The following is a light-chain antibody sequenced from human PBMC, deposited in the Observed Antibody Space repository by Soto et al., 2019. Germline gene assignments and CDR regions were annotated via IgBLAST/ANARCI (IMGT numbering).Light chain of an antibody. J-gene: IGLJ2*01. V-gene: IGLV2-18*01. CDR1: SSDVGNYNR. CDR2: EVN. Sequence: QSVLTQPPSVSGSPGQSVTISCTGTSSDVGNYNRVSWYQQPPGTAPKLIIYEVNNRPSGVPDRFSGSKSGNTASLTISGLQAEDEANYFCSLYTTSTTRVVFGGGTKPTVL. CDR3: SLYTTSTTRVV.